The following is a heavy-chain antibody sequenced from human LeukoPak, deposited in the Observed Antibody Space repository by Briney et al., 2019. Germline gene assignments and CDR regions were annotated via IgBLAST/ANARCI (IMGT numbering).Heavy chain of an antibody. CDR2: TSSSDAGT. CDR1: GFTLSTYA. D-gene: IGHD4-17*01. Sequence: GGSLRLSCAASGFTLSTYAMSWVRQTPGKGLEWVAATSSSDAGTYHADSVRGRFTISRDNSKNTVYLQMNSLRGEDTAVYYCARTGLTYLTTVTTWFNYWGQGTLVTVSS. J-gene: IGHJ4*02. V-gene: IGHV3-23*01. CDR3: ARTGLTYLTTVTTWFNY.